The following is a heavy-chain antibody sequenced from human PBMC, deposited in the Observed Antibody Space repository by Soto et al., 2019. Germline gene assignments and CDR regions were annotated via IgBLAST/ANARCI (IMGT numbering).Heavy chain of an antibody. J-gene: IGHJ5*02. Sequence: LRLSCAASGFIFENFGMSWVRQAPGKGLEWISSISGSGFKKYYADSVKGRFTISRDNSKSTVYLELNNLSAEDTAVYHCAKNQGVELVPLATVDWFDPWGQGSVVTSPQ. V-gene: IGHV3-23*01. CDR2: ISGSGFKK. CDR3: AKNQGVELVPLATVDWFDP. D-gene: IGHD1-26*01. CDR1: GFIFENFG.